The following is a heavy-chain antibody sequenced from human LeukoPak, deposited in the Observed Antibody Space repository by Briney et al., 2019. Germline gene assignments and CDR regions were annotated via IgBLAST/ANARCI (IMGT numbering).Heavy chain of an antibody. J-gene: IGHJ4*02. V-gene: IGHV3-23*01. CDR1: GFTFSSYS. D-gene: IGHD2-21*02. CDR3: ANPIAYCGGDCLFDY. Sequence: GGSLRLSCAASGFTFSSYSMSWVRQAPGKGLEWVSAISGSGGSTYYAYSVKGLFTISRDDSKNTLYLQMNSLRAEDTAVYYCANPIAYCGGDCLFDYWGQGTLVTVSS. CDR2: ISGSGGST.